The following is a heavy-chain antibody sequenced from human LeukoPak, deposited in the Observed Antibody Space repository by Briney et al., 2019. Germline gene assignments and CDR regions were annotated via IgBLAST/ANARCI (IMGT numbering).Heavy chain of an antibody. V-gene: IGHV3-30-3*01. Sequence: GGSLRLSCAASGFTFGSYAMHWVRQAPGKGLEWVAVISYDGSNKHYADSVKGRFTISRDNSKNTLYLQMNSLRAEDTAVYYCARSSGYYDSSGYSDLMDVWGQGTTVTVSS. D-gene: IGHD3-22*01. J-gene: IGHJ6*02. CDR1: GFTFGSYA. CDR3: ARSSGYYDSSGYSDLMDV. CDR2: ISYDGSNK.